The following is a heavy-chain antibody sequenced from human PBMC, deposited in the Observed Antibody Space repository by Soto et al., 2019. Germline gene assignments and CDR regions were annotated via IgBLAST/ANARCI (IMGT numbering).Heavy chain of an antibody. V-gene: IGHV1-8*01. J-gene: IGHJ3*02. CDR1: GYTFTSYD. D-gene: IGHD3-22*01. CDR2: MNPNSGNT. CDR3: ASSGVTMIVVVRPHDAFDI. Sequence: ASVKVSCKASGYTFTSYDINWVRQATGQGLEWMGWMNPNSGNTGYAQKFQGRVTMTRNTSISTAYMELSSLRSEDTAVYYCASSGVTMIVVVRPHDAFDIWGQGTMVTVSS.